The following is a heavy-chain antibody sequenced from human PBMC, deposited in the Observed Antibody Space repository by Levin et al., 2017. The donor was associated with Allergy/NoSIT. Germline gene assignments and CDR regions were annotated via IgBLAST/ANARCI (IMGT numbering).Heavy chain of an antibody. CDR2: IYYSGST. D-gene: IGHD3-22*01. CDR3: AREEGKSDSSGYFFRGVLDAFDI. Sequence: SQTLSLTCTVSDGSINSGDFYWSWIRQPPGKALEWIGFIYYSGSTAYNPSLKSRLTISLDTSKNQVSLRLTSVTAADTAVYYCAREEGKSDSSGYFFRGVLDAFDIWGQGTMVTVSS. CDR1: DGSINSGDFY. V-gene: IGHV4-30-4*01. J-gene: IGHJ3*02.